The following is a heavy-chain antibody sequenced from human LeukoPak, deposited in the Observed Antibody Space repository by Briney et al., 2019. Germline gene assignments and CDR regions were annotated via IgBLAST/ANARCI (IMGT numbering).Heavy chain of an antibody. CDR1: GGSFSGYY. CDR3: ARGRAYSSSQKFDY. Sequence: SETLSLTCAVYGGSFSGYYWSWIRQPPGKGLEWIGEINHSGSTNYNPSLKSRVTMSVDTSKNQFSLKLSSVTAADTAVYYCARGRAYSSSQKFDYWCQGTLVTVSS. CDR2: INHSGST. V-gene: IGHV4-34*01. D-gene: IGHD6-13*01. J-gene: IGHJ4*02.